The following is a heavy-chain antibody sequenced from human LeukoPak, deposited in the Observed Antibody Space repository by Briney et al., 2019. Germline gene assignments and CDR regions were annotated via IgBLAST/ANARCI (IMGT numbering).Heavy chain of an antibody. CDR3: AREGSYDSSTMWYFDY. J-gene: IGHJ4*02. D-gene: IGHD3-22*01. V-gene: IGHV3-53*01. CDR1: GFTVSSNY. CDR2: LYSGGTV. Sequence: PGGSLRLSCAASGFTVSSNYMAWVRQAPGKRLEWVSVLYSGGTVYYADSVKGRFTISRDNSKNTLYLQMNTLRAEDTAVYYCAREGSYDSSTMWYFDYWGQGTLVTVSS.